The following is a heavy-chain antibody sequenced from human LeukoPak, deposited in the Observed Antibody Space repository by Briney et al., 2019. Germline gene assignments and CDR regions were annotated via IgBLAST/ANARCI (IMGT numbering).Heavy chain of an antibody. Sequence: EASVKVSCKASGYTFTGYYIHWVRQAPGQGLEWMGWISAYNGNTNYAQKLQGRVTMTTDTSTSTAYMELRSLRSDDTAVYYCARDKASCCYDYWGQGTLVTVSS. CDR2: ISAYNGNT. J-gene: IGHJ4*02. V-gene: IGHV1-18*04. D-gene: IGHD2-2*01. CDR3: ARDKASCCYDY. CDR1: GYTFTGYY.